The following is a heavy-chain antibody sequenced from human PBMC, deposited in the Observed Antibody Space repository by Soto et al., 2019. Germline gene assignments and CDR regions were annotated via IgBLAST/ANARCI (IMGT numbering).Heavy chain of an antibody. CDR1: GFTFSNHA. CDR2: IITAVGAT. Sequence: PGGSLRLSCAVSGFTFSNHAMSWVRQAPGKGLEWVSAIITAVGATYYADSMKGRFTIPRDDSKNTPYLQMDSLRAEDTAVYYCANDRTAAAENFDYWGQGTLVTVSS. D-gene: IGHD6-25*01. V-gene: IGHV3-23*01. J-gene: IGHJ4*02. CDR3: ANDRTAAAENFDY.